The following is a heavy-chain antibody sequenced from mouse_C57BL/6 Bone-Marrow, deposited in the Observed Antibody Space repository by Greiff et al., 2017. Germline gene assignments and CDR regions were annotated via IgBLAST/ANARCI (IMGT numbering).Heavy chain of an antibody. Sequence: EVQRVESGGGLVKPGGSLKLSCAASGFTFSDSGMHWVRQAPEKGLEWVAYISSGSSTISYADTVKGRFTISRDNAKHTLFLQMTSLRSEDTAMYYCAREGTPFDYWGQGTTLTVSS. J-gene: IGHJ2*01. V-gene: IGHV5-17*01. D-gene: IGHD3-3*01. CDR3: AREGTPFDY. CDR2: ISSGSSTI. CDR1: GFTFSDSG.